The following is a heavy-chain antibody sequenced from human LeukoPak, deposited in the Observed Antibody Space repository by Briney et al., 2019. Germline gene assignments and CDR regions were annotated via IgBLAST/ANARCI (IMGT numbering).Heavy chain of an antibody. Sequence: ASVKVSCKASGYTFTGYYMHWVRQPPGQGLEWMGLINPNSGGTNYAQKFQGRVTMTRDTSISTAYMELSSLRSDDTAVYCCARGRCSGGSCFRFGFDYWGQGTLVTVSS. CDR3: ARGRCSGGSCFRFGFDY. D-gene: IGHD2-15*01. CDR1: GYTFTGYY. V-gene: IGHV1-2*02. J-gene: IGHJ4*02. CDR2: INPNSGGT.